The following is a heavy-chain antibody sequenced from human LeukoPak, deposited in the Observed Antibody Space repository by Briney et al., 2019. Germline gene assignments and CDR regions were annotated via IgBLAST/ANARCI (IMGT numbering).Heavy chain of an antibody. J-gene: IGHJ4*02. CDR2: IFHSGST. Sequence: SETLSLXCTVSGYSISSGYYWGWIRQPPGKGLEWIGNIFHSGSTYYNPSLKSRVTISVDTSKNQFSLKLTSVTAADTAVYYCARDNCSSTSCYNNYFDYWGQGTLVTVSS. V-gene: IGHV4-38-2*02. CDR3: ARDNCSSTSCYNNYFDY. CDR1: GYSISSGYY. D-gene: IGHD2-2*02.